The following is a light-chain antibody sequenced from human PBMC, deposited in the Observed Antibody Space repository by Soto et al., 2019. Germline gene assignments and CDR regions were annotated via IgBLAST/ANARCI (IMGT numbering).Light chain of an antibody. J-gene: IGKJ3*01. CDR2: GAS. Sequence: DIVLKQSPGTLSLSPGERATLSWRASQSVSSSYLAWYQQKPGQAPRLLIYGASSRATGIPDRFSGSGSGTDFTLTISRLEPEDFAVYYCQQYGSSPPITFGPGTKVDIK. CDR3: QQYGSSPPIT. CDR1: QSVSSSY. V-gene: IGKV3-20*01.